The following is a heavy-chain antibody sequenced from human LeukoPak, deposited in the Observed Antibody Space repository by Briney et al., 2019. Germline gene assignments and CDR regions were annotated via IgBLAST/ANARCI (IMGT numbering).Heavy chain of an antibody. D-gene: IGHD6-6*01. CDR1: GGTFSSYA. J-gene: IGHJ6*04. Sequence: GASVKVSCKASGGTFSSYAMSWVRQAPGQGLEWMGGIIPIFGTANYAQKFQGRVTITTDESTSTAYMELSSLRSEDTAVYYCARDSSSSVGMDVWGKGTTVTVSS. CDR2: IIPIFGTA. V-gene: IGHV1-69*05. CDR3: ARDSSSSVGMDV.